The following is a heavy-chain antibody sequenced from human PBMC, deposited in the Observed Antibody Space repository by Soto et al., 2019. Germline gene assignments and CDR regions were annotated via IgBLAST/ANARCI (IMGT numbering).Heavy chain of an antibody. Sequence: PGGYLRLSCAASGFTFSSYGVHWVRQAPGKGLEWVAVIWYDGSNKYYADSVKGRFTISRDNSKNTLYLQMNSLRAEDTAVYYCARGLTTLDYWGQGTLVTLSS. CDR2: IWYDGSNK. CDR3: ARGLTTLDY. CDR1: GFTFSSYG. V-gene: IGHV3-33*01. J-gene: IGHJ4*02.